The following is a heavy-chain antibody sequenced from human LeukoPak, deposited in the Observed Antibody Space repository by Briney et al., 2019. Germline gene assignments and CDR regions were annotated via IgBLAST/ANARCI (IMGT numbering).Heavy chain of an antibody. CDR2: ISSSSSYI. Sequence: PGGSLRPSCAASGFTFSSYSMNWVRQAPGKGLEWVSSISSSSSYIYYADSVKGRFTISRDNAKNSLYLQMNSLRAEDTAVYYCASTSSSSFGFDYWGQGTLVTVSS. V-gene: IGHV3-21*01. J-gene: IGHJ4*02. CDR1: GFTFSSYS. CDR3: ASTSSSSFGFDY. D-gene: IGHD6-6*01.